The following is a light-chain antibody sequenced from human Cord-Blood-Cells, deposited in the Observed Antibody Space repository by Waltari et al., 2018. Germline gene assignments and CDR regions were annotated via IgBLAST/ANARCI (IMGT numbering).Light chain of an antibody. CDR2: GAS. Sequence: EIVLTQSPGTLSLSPGERATLSCRASQSVSSSYLAWYQQKPGQAPRRLIYGASSRAPGIPDRFSVSGSGTDFTLTISRLEPEDFAVYYCQQYGSSPWTFGQGTKVEIK. CDR3: QQYGSSPWT. V-gene: IGKV3-20*01. CDR1: QSVSSSY. J-gene: IGKJ1*01.